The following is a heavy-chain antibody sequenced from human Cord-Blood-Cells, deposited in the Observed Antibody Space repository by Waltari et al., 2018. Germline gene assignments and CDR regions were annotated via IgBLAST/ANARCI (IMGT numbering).Heavy chain of an antibody. Sequence: QVQLVESGGGVVQPGRSLRLSCAASGFTFSSYAMHWVRQAPGKGLGWVAFISYDGRNKYYADSGKGRFTISRDNSKNTLYLQMNSLRAEDTAVYYCARGGRGSSSIFDYWGQGTLVTVSS. CDR3: ARGGRGSSSIFDY. V-gene: IGHV3-30*04. J-gene: IGHJ4*02. CDR1: GFTFSSYA. D-gene: IGHD6-13*01. CDR2: ISYDGRNK.